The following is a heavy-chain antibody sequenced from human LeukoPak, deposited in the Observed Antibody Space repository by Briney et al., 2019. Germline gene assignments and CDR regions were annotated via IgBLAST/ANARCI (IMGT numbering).Heavy chain of an antibody. V-gene: IGHV4-59*01. CDR1: GGSSSSYY. CDR2: ISSSGST. Sequence: SGPTLVNPSETLSLTCTVSGGSSSSYYRSWIRQPPWKVLERIGYISSSGSTNYNPSLKRRVTKSVDTSKNQFSLKLSSVTAADTAVYYCARGSDDFWRGYSPFYWGQGTLVTVSS. J-gene: IGHJ4*02. CDR3: ARGSDDFWRGYSPFY. D-gene: IGHD3-3*01.